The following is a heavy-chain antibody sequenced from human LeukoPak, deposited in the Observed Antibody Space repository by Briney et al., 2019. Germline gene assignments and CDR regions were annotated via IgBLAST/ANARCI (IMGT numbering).Heavy chain of an antibody. D-gene: IGHD4-23*01. Sequence: SVKVSRKASGGTFSSYTISWVRQAPGQGLEWMGRIIPILGIANYAQKFQGRVTITADKSTSTAYMELSSLRSEDTAVYYCARATTVDWFDPWGQGTLVTVSS. V-gene: IGHV1-69*02. CDR1: GGTFSSYT. CDR2: IIPILGIA. J-gene: IGHJ5*02. CDR3: ARATTVDWFDP.